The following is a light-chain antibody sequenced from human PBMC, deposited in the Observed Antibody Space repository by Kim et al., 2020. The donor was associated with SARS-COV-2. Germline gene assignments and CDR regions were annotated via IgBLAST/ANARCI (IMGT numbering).Light chain of an antibody. Sequence: SYELTQDPAVSVALGQTVRITCQGDSLRSYYASWYQQKPGQAPVLVMYGENNRPSGIPDRFSGSSSGNTASLTITGAQAEDEADYYCNSRDSSGNHLVFGGGTKLTVL. V-gene: IGLV3-19*01. J-gene: IGLJ3*02. CDR1: SLRSYY. CDR3: NSRDSSGNHLV. CDR2: GEN.